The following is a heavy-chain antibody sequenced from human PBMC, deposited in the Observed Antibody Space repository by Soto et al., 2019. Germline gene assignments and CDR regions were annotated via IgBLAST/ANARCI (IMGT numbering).Heavy chain of an antibody. V-gene: IGHV1-69*06. CDR1: GGLFSVFS. J-gene: IGHJ4*01. Sequence: QVQLVQSGAEVKKPGSSVKVSCKTSGGLFSVFSFNWVRQAPGQGLEWMGGVLPITGSTDYAQKFQGRLTITAGRSTSTIYMELGRLTSDDTANYYCATIRVRGGPLRFEDGGQGTLISVSS. CDR2: VLPITGST. D-gene: IGHD2-15*01. CDR3: ATIRVRGGPLRFED.